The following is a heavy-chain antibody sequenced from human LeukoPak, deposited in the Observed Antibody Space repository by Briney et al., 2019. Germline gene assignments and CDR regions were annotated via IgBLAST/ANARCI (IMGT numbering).Heavy chain of an antibody. V-gene: IGHV1-46*01. D-gene: IGHD3-22*01. Sequence: ASVKVSCKASGYTFTSYYMHWVRQAPGQGPEWMGIINPSGGSTSYAQKFQGRVTMTRDTSTSTVYMELSSLRSEDTAVYYCARDPRYSGYYGYFDYWGQGTLVTVSS. J-gene: IGHJ4*02. CDR1: GYTFTSYY. CDR3: ARDPRYSGYYGYFDY. CDR2: INPSGGST.